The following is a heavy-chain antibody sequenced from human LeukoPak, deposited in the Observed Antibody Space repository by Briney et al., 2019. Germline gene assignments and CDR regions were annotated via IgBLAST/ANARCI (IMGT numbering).Heavy chain of an antibody. CDR1: GGSINSYY. Sequence: SETLSLTCTVSGGSINSYYWSWIRQPPGKGLEWIGYIYYSGSTNSNPSLKSRVTVSLDTSKKQFSLKLTSVTPADTAVYFCARGPYSSSWSFDHWGQGLLLTVSS. D-gene: IGHD6-13*01. CDR3: ARGPYSSSWSFDH. J-gene: IGHJ4*02. V-gene: IGHV4-59*01. CDR2: IYYSGST.